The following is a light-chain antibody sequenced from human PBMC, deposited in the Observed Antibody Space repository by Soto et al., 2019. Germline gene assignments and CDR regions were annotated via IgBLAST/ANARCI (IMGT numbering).Light chain of an antibody. CDR1: QSISSN. Sequence: EIVMTQSPATLSVSPGERATLSCRASQSISSNLAWYQQKPGQAPRLLMFRTSSRATGFPARFSGSGSGTEFNLTISSLQSEDFGVYYCQQYGGSPRTFGQGTKVEVK. V-gene: IGKV3-15*01. J-gene: IGKJ1*01. CDR2: RTS. CDR3: QQYGGSPRT.